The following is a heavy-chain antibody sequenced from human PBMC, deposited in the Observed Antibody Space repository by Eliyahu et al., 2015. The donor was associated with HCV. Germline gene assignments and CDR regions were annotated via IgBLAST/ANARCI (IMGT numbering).Heavy chain of an antibody. V-gene: IGHV3-21*01. CDR2: ISSSSSYX. CDR3: ARDSSGGHYYDSSGYSDY. CDR1: GFTFSRXS. D-gene: IGHD3-22*01. Sequence: EVQLVESGGGLVKTGGSLRVSCAASGFTFSRXSMNWVRQAPGKGLXXVSSISSSSSYXXYADXVKGRFTISRDNAKNSLYLQMNSLRAEDTAVYYCARDSSGGHYYDSSGYSDYWGQGTLVTVSS. J-gene: IGHJ4*02.